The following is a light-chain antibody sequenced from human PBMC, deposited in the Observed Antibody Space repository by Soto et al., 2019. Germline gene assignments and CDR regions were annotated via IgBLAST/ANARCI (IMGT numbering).Light chain of an antibody. Sequence: DIQMTQAPSTLSASVGDSVTISCRASQNINAWLAWYQQKPGKAPKLLIYDVSTLDSGVPSRFSGNAAGTEFTLTINNLESDDFATYYCQQYHRYSTFGQGTKVDIK. CDR1: QNINAW. V-gene: IGKV1-5*01. CDR2: DVS. J-gene: IGKJ1*01. CDR3: QQYHRYST.